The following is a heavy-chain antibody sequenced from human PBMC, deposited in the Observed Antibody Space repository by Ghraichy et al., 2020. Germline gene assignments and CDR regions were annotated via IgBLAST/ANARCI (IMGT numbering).Heavy chain of an antibody. D-gene: IGHD2-15*01. CDR1: GGSLTSDH. Sequence: SETLSLTCSVSGGSLTSDHWGWIRQPLGQGLEWIGYVFYRGDTHYNPSLESRVSMSVDMARSQFSLRVTSVTAADTAVYYCARGGFSGGSYYRDWGQGVLVTVSS. V-gene: IGHV4-59*01. CDR3: ARGGFSGGSYYRD. CDR2: VFYRGDT. J-gene: IGHJ4*02.